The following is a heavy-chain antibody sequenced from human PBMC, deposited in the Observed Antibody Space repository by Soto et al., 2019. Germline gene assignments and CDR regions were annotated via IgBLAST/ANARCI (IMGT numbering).Heavy chain of an antibody. CDR2: MNPNSGNT. J-gene: IGHJ4*02. V-gene: IGHV1-8*01. Sequence: ASVNVSCKASGYTFTSYDINWVRQATGQGLEWMGWMNPNSGNTGYAQKFQGRVTMTRDTSISTAYMELSSLRDEDTAVYYCAGPWNKQWGQGTPVTVSS. CDR3: AGPWNKQ. CDR1: GYTFTSYD. D-gene: IGHD1-1*01.